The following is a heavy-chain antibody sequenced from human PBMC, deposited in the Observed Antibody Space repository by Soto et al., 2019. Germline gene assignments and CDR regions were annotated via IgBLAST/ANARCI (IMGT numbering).Heavy chain of an antibody. CDR1: GGSISSGGYY. J-gene: IGHJ4*02. CDR2: IYYSGST. Sequence: QVQLQESGPGLMKPSQTLSLTCTVSGGSISSGGYYWSWSRQHPGKGLEWIGYIYYSGSTYYNPSLKSRVTISVDTSKNQFALKLSSVTDADTAVYYCSRFGYSYGFGYFDYWGQGTLVTVSA. CDR3: SRFGYSYGFGYFDY. D-gene: IGHD5-18*01. V-gene: IGHV4-31*03.